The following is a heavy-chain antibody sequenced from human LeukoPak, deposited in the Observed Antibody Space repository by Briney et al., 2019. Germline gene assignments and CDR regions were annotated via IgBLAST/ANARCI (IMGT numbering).Heavy chain of an antibody. CDR2: ISWNSGSI. CDR3: AKIMAGNGWNSFDY. CDR1: GFTFDDYA. Sequence: QTGGSLRLSCGASGFTFDDYAMHWVRQAAGKGLEWVSGISWNSGSIGYADSVKGRFTISRDNAKNSLYLQMNSLRAEDTALYYCAKIMAGNGWNSFDYWGQGTLVTVSS. D-gene: IGHD6-19*01. J-gene: IGHJ4*02. V-gene: IGHV3-9*01.